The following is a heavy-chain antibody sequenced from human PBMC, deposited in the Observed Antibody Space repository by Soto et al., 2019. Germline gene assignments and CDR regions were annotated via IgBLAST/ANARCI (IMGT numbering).Heavy chain of an antibody. CDR3: ARGNCSSTSCYVSYYYGMDV. CDR2: IIPIFGTA. V-gene: IGHV1-69*13. CDR1: GGTFSSYA. J-gene: IGHJ6*02. D-gene: IGHD2-2*01. Sequence: GASVKVSCKASGGTFSSYAISWVRQAPGQGLEWMGGIIPIFGTANYAQKFQGRVTITADESTSTAYMELSSLRSEDTAVYYCARGNCSSTSCYVSYYYGMDVWGQGTTVTVSS.